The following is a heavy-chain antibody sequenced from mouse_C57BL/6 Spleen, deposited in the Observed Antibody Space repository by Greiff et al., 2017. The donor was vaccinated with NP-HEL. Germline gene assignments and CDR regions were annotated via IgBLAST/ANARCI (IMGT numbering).Heavy chain of an antibody. D-gene: IGHD2-3*01. Sequence: DVKLVESGGGLVKPGGSLKLSCAASGFTFSDYGMHWVRQAPEKGLEWVAYISSGSSTIYYAETVKGRFTISRDNAKNTLFLQMTSLRSEDTAMYYCARDGYYPYAMDYWGQGTSVTVSS. CDR3: ARDGYYPYAMDY. CDR1: GFTFSDYG. CDR2: ISSGSSTI. V-gene: IGHV5-17*01. J-gene: IGHJ4*01.